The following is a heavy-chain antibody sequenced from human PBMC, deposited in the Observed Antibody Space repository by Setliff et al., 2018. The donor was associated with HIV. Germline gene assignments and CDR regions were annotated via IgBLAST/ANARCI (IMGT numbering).Heavy chain of an antibody. J-gene: IGHJ4*02. Sequence: SETLSLTCTVSGGSISSYYWTWIRQPPGKGLEWIGYIYYSVTTNYNPSLWSRVTISVDTSKNQFSLKLSSVTAADTAVSYCARLQDSSGYYRYWGQGTLVTVSS. CDR1: GGSISSYY. CDR2: IYYSVTT. V-gene: IGHV4-59*08. CDR3: ARLQDSSGYYRY. D-gene: IGHD3-22*01.